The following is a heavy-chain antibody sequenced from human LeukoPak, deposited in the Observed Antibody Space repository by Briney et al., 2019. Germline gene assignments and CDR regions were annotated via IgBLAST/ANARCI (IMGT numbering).Heavy chain of an antibody. CDR3: ARSPLQLYGDYRKRWFDP. V-gene: IGHV1-69*06. D-gene: IGHD4-17*01. Sequence: SVTASCKASGGTFSSYAISWVRQAPGQGLEWMGGIIPIFGTANYAQKFQGRVTITADKSTSTAYMELSSLRSEDTAVYYCARSPLQLYGDYRKRWFDPWGQGTLVTVSS. CDR1: GGTFSSYA. CDR2: IIPIFGTA. J-gene: IGHJ5*02.